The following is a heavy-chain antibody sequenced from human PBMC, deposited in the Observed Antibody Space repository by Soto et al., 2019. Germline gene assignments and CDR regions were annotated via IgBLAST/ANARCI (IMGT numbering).Heavy chain of an antibody. CDR1: GGSISSSSYY. Sequence: SETLSLTCIVSGGSISSSSYYWGWIRQPPGKGLEWIGYIYYSGSTNYNPSLKSRVTISVDTSKNQFSLKLSSVTAADTAVYYCARELYSSSSVDYWGQGTLVTVSS. V-gene: IGHV4-61*05. J-gene: IGHJ4*02. CDR3: ARELYSSSSVDY. D-gene: IGHD6-6*01. CDR2: IYYSGST.